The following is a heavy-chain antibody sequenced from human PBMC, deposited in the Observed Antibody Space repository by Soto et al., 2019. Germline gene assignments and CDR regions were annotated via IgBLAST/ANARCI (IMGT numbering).Heavy chain of an antibody. Sequence: GGSLRLSCAASGFTFSSYGMHWVRQAPGKGLEWVAVISYDGSNKYYADSVKGRFTISRDNSKNTLYLQINSRRAEDTAVYYCATGLAVVAAMGANAFDIWGQGTMVTVSS. D-gene: IGHD2-15*01. CDR3: ATGLAVVAAMGANAFDI. CDR2: ISYDGSNK. CDR1: GFTFSSYG. V-gene: IGHV3-30*03. J-gene: IGHJ3*02.